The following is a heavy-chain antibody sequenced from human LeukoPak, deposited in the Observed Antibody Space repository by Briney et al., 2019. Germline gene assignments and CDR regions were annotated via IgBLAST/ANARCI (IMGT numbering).Heavy chain of an antibody. V-gene: IGHV1-46*01. J-gene: IGHJ5*02. D-gene: IGHD3-22*01. CDR2: INPSGGST. Sequence: ASVKVSCKASGYTFTSYYMHWVRQAPGQGLEWMGIINPSGGSTSYAQKFQGRVTVTRDTSTSTVYMELSSLRSEDTAAYYCARESAGYYYDSSGYLGLDPWGQGTLVTVSS. CDR1: GYTFTSYY. CDR3: ARESAGYYYDSSGYLGLDP.